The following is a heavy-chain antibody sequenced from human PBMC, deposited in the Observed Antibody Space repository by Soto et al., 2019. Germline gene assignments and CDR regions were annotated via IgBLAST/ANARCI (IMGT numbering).Heavy chain of an antibody. CDR3: AKDSDYDCSGYY. J-gene: IGHJ4*02. Sequence: QVQLVESGGGVVQPGRSLRLSCAASGFTFSSYGMHWVRQAPGKGLEWVAVISYDGSNKYYADSVKGRFTISRDNSKNQLDLAMNSPRAGDPAGDFCAKDSDYDCSGYYWGQGTLVTVSS. CDR1: GFTFSSYG. D-gene: IGHD3-22*01. V-gene: IGHV3-30*18. CDR2: ISYDGSNK.